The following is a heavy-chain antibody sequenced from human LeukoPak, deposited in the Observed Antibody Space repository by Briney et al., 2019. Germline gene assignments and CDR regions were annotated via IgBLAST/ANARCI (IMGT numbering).Heavy chain of an antibody. CDR3: AREGQHDYGEGWFDP. CDR2: ISSSSSYI. V-gene: IGHV3-21*01. CDR1: GFTFSSYE. J-gene: IGHJ5*02. Sequence: GGSLRLSCAASGFTFSSYEMNWVRQAPGKGLEWVSSISSSSSYIYYADSVKGRFTISRDNAKNSLYLQMNSLRAEDTAVYYCAREGQHDYGEGWFDPWGQGTLVTVSS. D-gene: IGHD4-17*01.